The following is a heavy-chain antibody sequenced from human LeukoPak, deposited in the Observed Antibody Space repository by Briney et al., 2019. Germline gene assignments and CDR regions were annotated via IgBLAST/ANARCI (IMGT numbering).Heavy chain of an antibody. D-gene: IGHD2-15*01. CDR3: AREYCSGGSCQGPYGMDV. Sequence: GGSLRLSCAASGFTFTNYWMNWVRQAPGKGLEWVSVIYSGGSTYYADSVKGRFTISRDNSKNTLYLQMNSLRAEDTAVYYCAREYCSGGSCQGPYGMDVWGQGTTVTVSS. V-gene: IGHV3-53*01. CDR1: GFTFTNYW. CDR2: IYSGGST. J-gene: IGHJ6*02.